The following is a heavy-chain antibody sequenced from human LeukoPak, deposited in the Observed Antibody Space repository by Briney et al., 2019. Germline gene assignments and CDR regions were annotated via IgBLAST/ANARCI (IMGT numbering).Heavy chain of an antibody. Sequence: KSSESLSLTCAVYGGSFSRYYWTWIRQPPGKGLEWIGYIYYSGGTKYNPSLKSRVTISVDTSKNQFSLKLRSVTVADTAVYYCAREEYYYGSGSYTDWGQGTLVTVSS. V-gene: IGHV4-59*01. D-gene: IGHD3-10*01. CDR1: GGSFSRYY. CDR2: IYYSGGT. J-gene: IGHJ4*02. CDR3: AREEYYYGSGSYTD.